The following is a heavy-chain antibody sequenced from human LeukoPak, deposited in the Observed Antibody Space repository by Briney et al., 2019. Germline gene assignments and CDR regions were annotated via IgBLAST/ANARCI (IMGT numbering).Heavy chain of an antibody. CDR3: ARDSTWLLDY. D-gene: IGHD6-19*01. CDR2: ISGSGGST. CDR1: GFTFSSYA. J-gene: IGHJ4*02. V-gene: IGHV3-23*01. Sequence: GGSLRLSCAASGFTFSSYAMSWVRQAPGKGLEWVSAISGSGGSTYYADSVKGRFTISRDNTKNALYLQMNSLRADDTAVYFCARDSTWLLDYWGQGTLITVSS.